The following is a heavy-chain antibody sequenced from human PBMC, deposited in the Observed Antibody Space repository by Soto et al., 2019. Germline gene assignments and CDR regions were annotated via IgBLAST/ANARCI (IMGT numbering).Heavy chain of an antibody. Sequence: QVQLVESGGGVVQPGRSLRLSCAASGFTFSRHAMHWVRQAPGKGLEWVAVISTDGRDKYHADSVKGRFTICRDNSKNTLYLQMNSLRAEDTAVYYCAKDHDLAAAGYYFDYWGQGTLVTVSS. V-gene: IGHV3-30*04. D-gene: IGHD6-13*01. CDR1: GFTFSRHA. J-gene: IGHJ4*02. CDR2: ISTDGRDK. CDR3: AKDHDLAAAGYYFDY.